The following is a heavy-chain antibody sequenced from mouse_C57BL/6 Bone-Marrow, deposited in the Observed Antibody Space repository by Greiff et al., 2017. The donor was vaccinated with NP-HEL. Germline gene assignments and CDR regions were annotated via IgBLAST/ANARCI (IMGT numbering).Heavy chain of an antibody. J-gene: IGHJ1*03. V-gene: IGHV8-8*01. CDR3: ARLPTIVTTSYYWYFDV. D-gene: IGHD2-5*01. CDR1: GFSLSTFGMG. CDR2: IWWDDDK. Sequence: LQQSGPGILQPSQTLSLTCSFSGFSLSTFGMGVGWIRQPSGKGLEWLAHIWWDDDKYYNPALKSRLTISKDTSKNQVFLKIANVDTADTATYYCARLPTIVTTSYYWYFDVWGTGTTVTVSS.